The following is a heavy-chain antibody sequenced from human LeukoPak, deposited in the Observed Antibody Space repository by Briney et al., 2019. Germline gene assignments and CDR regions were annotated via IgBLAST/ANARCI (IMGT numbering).Heavy chain of an antibody. CDR3: ARARAADDKFEY. CDR1: GGSINTYY. CDR2: IYTSGST. D-gene: IGHD3-22*01. J-gene: IGHJ4*02. Sequence: PSDIRSLTFTVCGGSINTYYWSWLRQPAGKGLEWIGRIYTSGSTNYNPSLKSRVTMSVDTSKNQFSLKLNSVTAADTAVYYCARARAADDKFEYWGQGTLVTVSS. V-gene: IGHV4-4*07.